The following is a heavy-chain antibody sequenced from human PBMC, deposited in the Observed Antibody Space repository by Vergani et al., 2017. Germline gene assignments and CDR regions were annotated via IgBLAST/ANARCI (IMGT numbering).Heavy chain of an antibody. J-gene: IGHJ4*02. CDR1: GFTFSNAW. CDR2: IKSKTDGGTT. CDR3: TTDLYTMVRGVIGY. Sequence: EVQLVESGGGLVQPGRSLRLSCAASGFTFSNAWMSWVRQAPGKGLEWVGRIKSKTDGGTTDYAAPVKGRFTISRDDSKNTLYLQMNSLKTEDTAVYYCTTDLYTMVRGVIGYWGQGTLVTVSS. V-gene: IGHV3-15*01. D-gene: IGHD3-10*01.